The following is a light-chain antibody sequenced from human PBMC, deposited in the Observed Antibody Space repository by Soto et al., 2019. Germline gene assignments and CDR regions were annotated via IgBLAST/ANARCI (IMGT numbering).Light chain of an antibody. V-gene: IGKV1-5*03. CDR3: QQYDRFPYS. Sequence: DIRMTQSPSTLSASVGDTVSITCRASLSISSWLAWYQQKPGKAPKLLIYEASNLKSEVPSRFSGSGSGTDFTLTINGLQPYDFATYYCQQYDRFPYSFGPGTRLEIK. CDR2: EAS. J-gene: IGKJ2*01. CDR1: LSISSW.